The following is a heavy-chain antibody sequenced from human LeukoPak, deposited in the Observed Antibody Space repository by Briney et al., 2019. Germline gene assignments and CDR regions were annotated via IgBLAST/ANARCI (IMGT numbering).Heavy chain of an antibody. V-gene: IGHV1-18*01. CDR1: GYTFTSYG. Sequence: ASVKVSCKASGYTFTSYGISWVRQAPGQGLEWMGWISAYNGNTNYAQKLQGRVTMTTDTSTSTAYMELRSLRSDDTAVYNCAKSVVVVAATPVDYWGQGTLVTVSS. CDR2: ISAYNGNT. D-gene: IGHD2-15*01. J-gene: IGHJ4*02. CDR3: AKSVVVVAATPVDY.